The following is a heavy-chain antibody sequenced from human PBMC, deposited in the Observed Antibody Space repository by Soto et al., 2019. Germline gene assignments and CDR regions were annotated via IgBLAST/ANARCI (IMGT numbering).Heavy chain of an antibody. CDR3: ARAPPYSRSSLQGDY. CDR2: TRDKAHSYTT. D-gene: IGHD6-6*01. V-gene: IGHV3-72*01. CDR1: GFSLSDQP. Sequence: GGSLRLSCTTSGFSLSDQPMDWVRQAPGKGLEWVGRTRDKAHSYTTEYAASVKGRFTISRDDSMNSLYLQMDSLKTEDTAVYYCARAPPYSRSSLQGDYWGQGTLVTVSS. J-gene: IGHJ4*02.